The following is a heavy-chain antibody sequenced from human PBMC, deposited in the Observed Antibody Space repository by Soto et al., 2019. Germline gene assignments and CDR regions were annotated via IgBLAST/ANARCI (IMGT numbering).Heavy chain of an antibody. V-gene: IGHV3-7*05. Sequence: GGSLRLSCAASGFTFSSYWMSWVRQAPGKGLEWVANIKQDGSEKYYVDSVKGRFTISRDNAKNSLYLQMNSLRAEDTAVYYCARVGSGVNLGRRGHHPSNWFDPWGQGTLVTVSS. J-gene: IGHJ5*02. CDR1: GFTFSSYW. CDR3: ARVGSGVNLGRRGHHPSNWFDP. CDR2: IKQDGSEK.